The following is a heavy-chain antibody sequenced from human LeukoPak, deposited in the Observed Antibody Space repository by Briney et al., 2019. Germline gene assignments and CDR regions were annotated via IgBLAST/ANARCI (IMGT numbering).Heavy chain of an antibody. V-gene: IGHV1-69*05. D-gene: IGHD3-10*01. J-gene: IGHJ4*02. CDR1: GGTFSSYA. CDR2: IIPIFGTA. Sequence: SVKVSCKASGGTFSSYAISWVRQAPGQGLEWMGGIIPIFGTANYAQKFQERVTITRDMSTSIAYMELSSLRSEDTAVYYCAADLTYYYGSGSYYNPPTDWGQGTLVTVSS. CDR3: AADLTYYYGSGSYYNPPTD.